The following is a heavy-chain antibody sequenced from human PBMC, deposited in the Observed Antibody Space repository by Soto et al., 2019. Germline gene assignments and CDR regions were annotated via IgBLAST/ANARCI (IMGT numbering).Heavy chain of an antibody. CDR2: ISGSGGST. CDR1: GFTFSSYA. CDR3: AKDRGRSGGSCLGTDAFDI. D-gene: IGHD2-15*01. Sequence: EVQLLESGGGLVQPGGSLRLSCAASGFTFSSYAMSWVRQAPGKGLEWVSAISGSGGSTYYADSVKGRFTISRDNSKNTLYLQINSLRSEDTVVYYCAKDRGRSGGSCLGTDAFDICGQGTMVTVSS. V-gene: IGHV3-23*01. J-gene: IGHJ3*02.